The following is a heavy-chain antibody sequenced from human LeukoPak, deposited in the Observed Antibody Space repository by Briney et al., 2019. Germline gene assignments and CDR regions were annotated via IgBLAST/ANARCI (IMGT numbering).Heavy chain of an antibody. CDR2: ISGSGGST. J-gene: IGHJ4*02. V-gene: IGHV3-23*01. D-gene: IGHD6-19*01. CDR3: ARASSGWGYFDY. CDR1: GFTFSSYA. Sequence: GGSLRLSCAASGFTFSSYAMSWVRQAPGKGLEWVSAISGSGGSTYYADSVKGRFTISRDNSKNTLYLQMNSLRAGDTAVYYCARASSGWGYFDYWGQGTLVTVSS.